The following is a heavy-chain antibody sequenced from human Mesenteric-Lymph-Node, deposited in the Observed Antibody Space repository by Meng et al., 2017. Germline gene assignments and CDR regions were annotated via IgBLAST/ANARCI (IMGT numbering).Heavy chain of an antibody. D-gene: IGHD3-22*01. J-gene: IGHJ3*02. V-gene: IGHV3-7*01. CDR3: ARDGTGFYYDSSGYYSDDAFDI. Sequence: GESLKISCAASGFTFSSYWMSWVRQAPGKGLEWVANIKQDGSEKYYVDSVKGRFTISRDNAKNSLYLQMNSLRAEDTAVYYCARDGTGFYYDSSGYYSDDAFDIWGQGTMVTVSS. CDR2: IKQDGSEK. CDR1: GFTFSSYW.